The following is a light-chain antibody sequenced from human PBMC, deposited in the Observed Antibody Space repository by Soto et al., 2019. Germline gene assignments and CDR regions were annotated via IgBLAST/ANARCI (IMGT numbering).Light chain of an antibody. Sequence: QSVLTQPASVSGSPGQSITISCTVTSSDVGGYNYVSWYQQHPGKAPKLMIYEVSNRPSGVSNRFSGSKSGNTASLTISGLQAEDEADYYCSSYTSSSTRVFGTGTKV. CDR2: EVS. CDR3: SSYTSSSTRV. CDR1: SSDVGGYNY. J-gene: IGLJ1*01. V-gene: IGLV2-14*01.